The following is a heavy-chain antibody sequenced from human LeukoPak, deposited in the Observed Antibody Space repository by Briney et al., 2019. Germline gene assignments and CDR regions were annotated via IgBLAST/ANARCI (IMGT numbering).Heavy chain of an antibody. CDR1: GGSFGGYY. CDR2: INHSGST. D-gene: IGHD3-10*01. J-gene: IGHJ4*02. CDR3: AARRGHYYGSGSYALPLDY. Sequence: SETLSLTCAVYGGSFGGYYWSWIRQPPGKGLEWIGEINHSGSTNYNPSLKSRVTISVDTSKNQFSLKLSSVTAADTAVYYCAARRGHYYGSGSYALPLDYWGQGTLVTVSS. V-gene: IGHV4-34*01.